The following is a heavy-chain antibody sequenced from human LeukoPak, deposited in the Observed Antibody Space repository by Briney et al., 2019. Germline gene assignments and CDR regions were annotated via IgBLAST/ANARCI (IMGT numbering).Heavy chain of an antibody. CDR1: GGSISSSSYY. V-gene: IGHV4-39*01. J-gene: IGHJ5*02. D-gene: IGHD2-15*01. Sequence: SETLSLTCTVSGGSISSSSYYWGWIRQPPGKGLEWIGSIYYSGSTYYNPSLKSRVTISVDTSKNQFSLKLSSVTAADTAVYYCARLYCSGGSCYSSGWFDPWGQGTLVTVSS. CDR2: IYYSGST. CDR3: ARLYCSGGSCYSSGWFDP.